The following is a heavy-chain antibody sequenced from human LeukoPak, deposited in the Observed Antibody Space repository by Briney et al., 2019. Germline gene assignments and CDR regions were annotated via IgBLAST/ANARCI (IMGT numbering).Heavy chain of an antibody. J-gene: IGHJ6*04. CDR3: ARLYSSSDV. CDR2: ITGSGDGT. Sequence: PGRSLRLSCAASGFTFSSHGMTWVRQAPGKGLEWVSAITGSGDGTYYADSVKGRFTISRDNSKNTLYLQMNSLRAEDTAVYYCARLYSSSDVWGKGTTVTVSS. V-gene: IGHV3-23*01. CDR1: GFTFSSHG. D-gene: IGHD6-6*01.